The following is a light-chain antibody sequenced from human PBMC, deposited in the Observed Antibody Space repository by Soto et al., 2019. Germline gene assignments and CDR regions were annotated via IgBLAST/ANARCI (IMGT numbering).Light chain of an antibody. Sequence: IVLTQTPLSSPVTLGQPASFSCRSAESLLHSDGNTYLSWLHQRPGQPPRLLIYQVSKRFPGVPDRISGSGAGTNFTRRISRVESEDAGTYFCMQSSQLRTFGQGTKVEIK. CDR2: QVS. CDR3: MQSSQLRT. J-gene: IGKJ1*01. V-gene: IGKV2-24*01. CDR1: ESLLHSDGNTY.